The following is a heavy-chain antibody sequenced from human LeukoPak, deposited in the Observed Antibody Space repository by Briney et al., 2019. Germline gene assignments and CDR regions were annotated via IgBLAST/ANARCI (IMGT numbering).Heavy chain of an antibody. CDR2: INFDGSTT. CDR3: AKGTGDTAYYFDF. Sequence: GGSLRLSCAASGFTFSSYWMHWVRQAPGKGLVWVSRINFDGSTTNYADSVKGRFTISRDNSENTLYLQMSGLRAEDTAIYYCAKGTGDTAYYFDFWGQGVLVTVSS. J-gene: IGHJ4*02. D-gene: IGHD7-27*01. V-gene: IGHV3-74*01. CDR1: GFTFSSYW.